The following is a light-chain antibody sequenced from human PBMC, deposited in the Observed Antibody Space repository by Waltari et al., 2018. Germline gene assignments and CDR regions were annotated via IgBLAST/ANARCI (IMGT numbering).Light chain of an antibody. J-gene: IGLJ3*02. Sequence: QSVLTQPPSTSGTPGQRVTSSCSGSSSNIGPYYVYWYHQLPGTAPKLLIYRNNQRPSGVPDRFSGSKSGTSASLAISGLRSEDEADYYCATWDDSLTAWVFGGGTKLTVL. CDR2: RNN. CDR1: SSNIGPYY. CDR3: ATWDDSLTAWV. V-gene: IGLV1-47*01.